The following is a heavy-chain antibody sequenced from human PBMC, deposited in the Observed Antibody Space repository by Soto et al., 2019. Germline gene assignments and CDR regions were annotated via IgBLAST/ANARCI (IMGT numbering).Heavy chain of an antibody. D-gene: IGHD3-10*01. Sequence: PSQTLSLPCAISGDSVSSNSAAWNWIRQSPSRGLEWLGRTYYRSKWYNDYAVSVKSRITINPDTSKNQFSLQLNSVTPEDTAVYYCARAGYGSGSYYPYYSGMDVWGQGTTVTVSS. CDR3: ARAGYGSGSYYPYYSGMDV. CDR1: GDSVSSNSAA. CDR2: TYYRSKWYN. V-gene: IGHV6-1*01. J-gene: IGHJ6*02.